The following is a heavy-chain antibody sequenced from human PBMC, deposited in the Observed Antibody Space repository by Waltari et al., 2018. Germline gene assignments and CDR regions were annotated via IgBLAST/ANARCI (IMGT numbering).Heavy chain of an antibody. CDR2: IKQDGSEK. J-gene: IGHJ3*01. CDR3: TKSAVSYAYDL. V-gene: IGHV3-7*01. Sequence: EEQLMESGGGLVQRGGSLRLSCVGSGFPFSNYWVGWIRQAPGKGLQWVANIKQDGSEKYYVDSVTGRFTISRDNAKNSLFLQMNSLRVDDTAVYYCTKSAVSYAYDLWGQGTMVTVSS. CDR1: GFPFSNYW.